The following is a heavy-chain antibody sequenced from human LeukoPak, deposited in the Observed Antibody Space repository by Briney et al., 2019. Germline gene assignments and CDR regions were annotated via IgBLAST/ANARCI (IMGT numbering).Heavy chain of an antibody. CDR3: ARANRFRDFWSGYYSGAFDI. CDR1: EFTFDDYA. J-gene: IGHJ3*02. V-gene: IGHV3-9*01. Sequence: PGRSLRLSCAASEFTFDDYAMHWVRQAPGKGLEWVSGISWISRCIAYADSVKGRFTISRDNAKNSLYLQMNSLRAEDTAVYYCARANRFRDFWSGYYSGAFDIWGQGTMVTVSS. CDR2: ISWISRCI. D-gene: IGHD3-3*01.